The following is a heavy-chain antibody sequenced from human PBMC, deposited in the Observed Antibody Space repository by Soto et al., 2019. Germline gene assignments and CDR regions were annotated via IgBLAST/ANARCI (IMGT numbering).Heavy chain of an antibody. V-gene: IGHV4-30-2*01. J-gene: IGHJ6*02. CDR3: ARELLMIRGAGGMAV. CDR2: IYHTGTT. D-gene: IGHD3-10*01. Sequence: SETLSLTCAVSGGSITSSGYSWTWIRQPPGKGLEWIGYIYHTGTTYYNPSLKSRLTISLDRSKNHFSLKLTSVTAADTAVYFCARELLMIRGAGGMAVWGQGTTVTVSS. CDR1: GGSITSSGYS.